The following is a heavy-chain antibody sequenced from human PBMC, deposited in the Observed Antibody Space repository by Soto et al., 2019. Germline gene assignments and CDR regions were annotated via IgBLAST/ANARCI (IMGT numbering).Heavy chain of an antibody. CDR2: IYPGDSDT. CDR3: ASGHLPHIAVREHYYQYGMDV. V-gene: IGHV5-51*01. Sequence: LKISCKGSGYSFTSYWIGWVRQMPGKGLEWMGIIYPGDSDTRYSPSFQGQVTISADKSISTAYLQWSSLKASDTAMYYCASGHLPHIAVREHYYQYGMDVWGPGTTVNGS. CDR1: GYSFTSYW. J-gene: IGHJ6*02. D-gene: IGHD1-26*01.